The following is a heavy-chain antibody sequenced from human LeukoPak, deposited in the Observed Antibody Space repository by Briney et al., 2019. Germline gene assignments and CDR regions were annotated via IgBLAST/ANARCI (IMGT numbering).Heavy chain of an antibody. D-gene: IGHD1-7*01. CDR3: ARSTTYYFDY. V-gene: IGHV3-30*03. CDR1: GFTFSSYG. J-gene: IGHJ4*02. Sequence: GGSLRLSSAASGFTFSSYGMHWVRQAPGKGLEWVAVISYDGSNKYYADSVKGRFTISRDNSKNTLYLQMNSLRAEDTAVYYCARSTTYYFDYWGQGTLVTVSS. CDR2: ISYDGSNK.